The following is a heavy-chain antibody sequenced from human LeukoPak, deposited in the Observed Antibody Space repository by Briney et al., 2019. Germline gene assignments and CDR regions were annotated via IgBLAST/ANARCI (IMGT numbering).Heavy chain of an antibody. Sequence: ASVKVSCKASGYTFTSYGISWVRQAPGQGLEWMGWINPNSGGTNYAQKFQGRVTMTRDTSISTAYMELSRLRSDDTAVYYCARNPSSAVAGTDYWGQGTLVTVSS. D-gene: IGHD6-19*01. V-gene: IGHV1-2*02. J-gene: IGHJ4*02. CDR2: INPNSGGT. CDR1: GYTFTSYG. CDR3: ARNPSSAVAGTDY.